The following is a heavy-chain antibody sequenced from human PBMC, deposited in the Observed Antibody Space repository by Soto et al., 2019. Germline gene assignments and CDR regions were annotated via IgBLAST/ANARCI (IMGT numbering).Heavy chain of an antibody. D-gene: IGHD5-12*01. CDR2: ISGSGSDI. CDR3: EREPDGYDFFYSGLDV. CDR1: GFTFSNYN. Sequence: PGGALRVSCAASGFTFSNYNMVWVRQAPGKGLEWVSSISGSGSDIYYADSLKGRVSISRDNAKNTAYLQMDSLRADDTAVYFCEREPDGYDFFYSGLDVWGLGNKVTVSS. J-gene: IGHJ6*01. V-gene: IGHV3-21*06.